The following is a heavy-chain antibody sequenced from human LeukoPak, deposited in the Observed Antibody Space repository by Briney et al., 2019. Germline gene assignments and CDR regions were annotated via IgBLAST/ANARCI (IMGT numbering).Heavy chain of an antibody. V-gene: IGHV3-30*18. Sequence: PGGSLRLSCAVSGFTFSSYGMHWVRQAPGKGLEWVAVISYDGSNKYYADSVKGRFTISRDNSKNTLHLQMNSLRAEDTAVYYCAKREADYGDYVYFQHWGQGTLVTVSS. CDR1: GFTFSSYG. CDR2: ISYDGSNK. CDR3: AKREADYGDYVYFQH. D-gene: IGHD4-17*01. J-gene: IGHJ1*01.